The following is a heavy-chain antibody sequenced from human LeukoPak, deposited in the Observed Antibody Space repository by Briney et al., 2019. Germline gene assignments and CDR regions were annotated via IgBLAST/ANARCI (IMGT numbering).Heavy chain of an antibody. CDR2: IIPILGIA. J-gene: IGHJ4*02. D-gene: IGHD3-16*01. Sequence: ASVKVSCKASGGTFSSYAISWVRQAPGQGLEWMGRIIPILGIANYAQKFQGRVTITADKSTSTAYMELSSLRSEDTAVYYCARGGGTDFTKGEWHWGQGTLVTVSS. CDR1: GGTFSSYA. V-gene: IGHV1-69*04. CDR3: ARGGGTDFTKGEWH.